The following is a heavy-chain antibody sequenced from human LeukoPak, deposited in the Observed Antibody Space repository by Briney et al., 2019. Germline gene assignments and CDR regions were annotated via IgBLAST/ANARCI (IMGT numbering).Heavy chain of an antibody. CDR1: GGTFSSYA. D-gene: IGHD3-10*01. J-gene: IGHJ4*02. CDR3: AKDTVRGVIITSWDY. Sequence: SVKVSCKASGGTFSSYAISWVRQAPGQGLEWMGGIIPIFGTANYAQKFQGRVTITTDESTSTAYMELSSLRSEDTAVYYCAKDTVRGVIITSWDYWGQGTLVTVSS. V-gene: IGHV1-69*05. CDR2: IIPIFGTA.